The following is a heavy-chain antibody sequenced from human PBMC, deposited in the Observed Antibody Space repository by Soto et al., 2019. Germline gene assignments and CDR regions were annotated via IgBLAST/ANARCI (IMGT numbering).Heavy chain of an antibody. V-gene: IGHV4-31*03. CDR2: IYHSGNT. Sequence: NPSETLSLTCTVSGGSITTGGSYWSWIRQHPGKGLAWIGNIYHSGNTYYNPSLKSRLTISVDTSKNHFSLMVDSVTAADTAVYYGARARFQVLYGKPYFDSWGQGTLVTVSS. CDR3: ARARFQVLYGKPYFDS. CDR1: GGSITTGGSY. J-gene: IGHJ4*02. D-gene: IGHD2-2*02.